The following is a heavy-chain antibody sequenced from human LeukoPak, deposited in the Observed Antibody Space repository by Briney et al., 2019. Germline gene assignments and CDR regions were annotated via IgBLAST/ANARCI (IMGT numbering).Heavy chain of an antibody. CDR2: ISSSSSYI. CDR1: GFKFSSYS. J-gene: IGHJ6*03. CDR3: ATLTVVVDTAMARVYMDV. Sequence: PGGSLRLSCAASGFKFSSYSMKWVRQAPGKGLEWVSFISSSSSYIYYADSLKGRFTISRDNAKNSLYLQMNSLRAEDTAVYYCATLTVVVDTAMARVYMDVWGKGTTVTVSS. V-gene: IGHV3-21*01. D-gene: IGHD5-18*01.